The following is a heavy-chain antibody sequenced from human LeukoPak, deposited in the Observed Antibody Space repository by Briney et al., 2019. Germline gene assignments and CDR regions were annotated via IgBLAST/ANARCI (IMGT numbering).Heavy chain of an antibody. J-gene: IGHJ3*02. CDR1: GHTFTGYY. D-gene: IGHD6-13*01. CDR3: ARVGMYSSSWYDAFDI. Sequence: ASVKVSCKASGHTFTGYYMHWVRQAPGQGLEWMGWINPNSGGTNYAQKFQGRVTMTRDTSISTAYMELSRLRSDDTAVYYCARVGMYSSSWYDAFDIWGQGTMVTVSS. CDR2: INPNSGGT. V-gene: IGHV1-2*02.